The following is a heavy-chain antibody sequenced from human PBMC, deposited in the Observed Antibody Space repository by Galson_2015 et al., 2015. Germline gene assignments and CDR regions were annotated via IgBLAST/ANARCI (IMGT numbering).Heavy chain of an antibody. CDR3: ARGGGIYSSGWSTLDY. D-gene: IGHD6-19*01. J-gene: IGHJ4*02. Sequence: SLRPSCAASAFTFSSYWMHWVRQVPGKGLVWVARINNDGSRTTYADSVKGRFTVSRDNAKDTLYLQMNSLRAEDTALYYCARGGGIYSSGWSTLDYWGQGTLVTVSS. CDR1: AFTFSSYW. V-gene: IGHV3-74*01. CDR2: INNDGSRT.